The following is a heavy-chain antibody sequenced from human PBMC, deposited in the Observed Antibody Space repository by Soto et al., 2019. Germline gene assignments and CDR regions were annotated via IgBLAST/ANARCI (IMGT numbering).Heavy chain of an antibody. D-gene: IGHD3-10*01. CDR1: GYTFTSYG. CDR3: ASYNRDYYGSGSYDSGYYYGMDV. J-gene: IGHJ6*02. V-gene: IGHV1-18*01. CDR2: ISAYNGNT. Sequence: ASVKVSCKASGYTFTSYGISWVRQAPGQGLEWMGWISAYNGNTNYAQKLQGRVSMTTDTSTSTAYMELRSLRSDDTAVYYCASYNRDYYGSGSYDSGYYYGMDVWGQGTTVTVSS.